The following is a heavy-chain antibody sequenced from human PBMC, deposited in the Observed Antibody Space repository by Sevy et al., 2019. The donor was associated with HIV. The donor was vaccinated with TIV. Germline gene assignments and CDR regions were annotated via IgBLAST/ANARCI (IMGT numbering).Heavy chain of an antibody. CDR1: GFTFSSYS. Sequence: GGSLGLSCAASGFTFSSYSMNWVRQAPGKGLEWVSYISSSSSTIYYADSVKGRFTISRDNAKNSLYLQMNSLRDEDTAVYYCARDPRLLGVVMEDYYGMDVWGQGTTVTVSS. V-gene: IGHV3-48*02. CDR3: ARDPRLLGVVMEDYYGMDV. D-gene: IGHD3-3*01. CDR2: ISSSSSTI. J-gene: IGHJ6*02.